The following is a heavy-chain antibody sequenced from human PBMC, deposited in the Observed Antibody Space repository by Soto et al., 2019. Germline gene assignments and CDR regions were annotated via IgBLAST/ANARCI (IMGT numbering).Heavy chain of an antibody. CDR2: ILVDGRA. Sequence: GGSLRLSCAASGFICSSYDMSWVRQAPGKGLEWVSTILVDGRAFYVDSVRGRFTISRDTSKNTVYLQMNSLTAGDTALYYCAKATATGGGAFDICGQGXMVTVSS. CDR1: GFICSSYD. CDR3: AKATATGGGAFDI. V-gene: IGHV3-23*01. D-gene: IGHD2-8*02. J-gene: IGHJ3*02.